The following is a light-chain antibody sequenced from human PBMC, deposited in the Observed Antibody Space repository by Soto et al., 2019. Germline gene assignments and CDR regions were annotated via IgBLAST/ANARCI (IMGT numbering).Light chain of an antibody. CDR1: QSVSTN. J-gene: IGKJ1*01. Sequence: EIVMTQSPATLSVSPGGRATLSCRASQSVSTNFAGYQQKPGQAPRLLIYGASTRTTGINARFSGSGSGKDFTITSGGLQSEYLAFYYCQQYNNWPRTFGQGTKVEIK. V-gene: IGKV3D-15*01. CDR3: QQYNNWPRT. CDR2: GAS.